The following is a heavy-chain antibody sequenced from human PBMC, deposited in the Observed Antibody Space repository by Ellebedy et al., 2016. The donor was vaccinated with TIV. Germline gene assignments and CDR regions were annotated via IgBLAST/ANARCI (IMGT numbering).Heavy chain of an antibody. CDR2: ISSSSSYT. J-gene: IGHJ4*01. CDR3: ASSLTRWGPDY. CDR1: GFIFSDYN. V-gene: IGHV3-11*06. Sequence: GESLKISCAASGFIFSDYNMNWIRQAPGKGLEWLSYISSSSSYTNYADSVKGRFTISRDNAKNSLFLQMSGLRAEDTAIYYCASSLTRWGPDYWGQGTLVTVSS. D-gene: IGHD4-23*01.